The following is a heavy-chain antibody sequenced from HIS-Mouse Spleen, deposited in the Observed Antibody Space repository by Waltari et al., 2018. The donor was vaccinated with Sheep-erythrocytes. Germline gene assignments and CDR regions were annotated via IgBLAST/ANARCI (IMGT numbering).Heavy chain of an antibody. CDR1: GSTFSSYG. V-gene: IGHV3-30*18. D-gene: IGHD1-1*01. CDR3: AKVRTVNYWYFDL. Sequence: QVQLVESGGGVVQPGRSRRLSCAASGSTFSSYGMHWVRQAPGKGLEWVAVISYDGSNKYYADSVKGRFTISRDNSKNTLYLQMNSLRAEDTAVYYCAKVRTVNYWYFDLWGRGTLVTVSS. CDR2: ISYDGSNK. J-gene: IGHJ2*01.